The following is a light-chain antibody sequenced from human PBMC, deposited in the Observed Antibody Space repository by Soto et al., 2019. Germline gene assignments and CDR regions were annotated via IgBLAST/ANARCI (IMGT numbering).Light chain of an antibody. CDR1: QSLIHSDGETY. J-gene: IGKJ1*01. CDR2: KVC. CDR3: IEGKQWPWT. Sequence: DVVMTQSPLSLPVTLGQPASISCRSSQSLIHSDGETYLNWFQQRPGQSTRRLIYKVCDRHSGVPDRLSGSRSRTEFTLKISRGEARDVGIYYCIEGKQWPWTFVHATEQEIK. V-gene: IGKV2-30*02.